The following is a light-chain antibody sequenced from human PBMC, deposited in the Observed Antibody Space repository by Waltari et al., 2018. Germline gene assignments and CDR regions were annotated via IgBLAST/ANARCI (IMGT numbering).Light chain of an antibody. CDR1: QGISSY. CDR2: YAN. V-gene: IGKV1-39*01. J-gene: IGKJ4*01. Sequence: DIQMSQSPSSLPAPVEDKSPITCRASQGISSYLNWYQQKPGKAPKLLIYYANSLASGVPSRFSGSGSGTEFTLTISSLQPEDFATYYCQQGNSNPLTFGGGTKVEIK. CDR3: QQGNSNPLT.